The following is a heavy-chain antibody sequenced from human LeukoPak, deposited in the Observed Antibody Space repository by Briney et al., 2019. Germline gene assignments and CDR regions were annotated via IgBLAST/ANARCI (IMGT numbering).Heavy chain of an antibody. D-gene: IGHD6-13*01. CDR1: GGSISSSYW. CDR2: IYHSGST. V-gene: IGHV4-4*02. J-gene: IGHJ6*04. Sequence: SETLSLTCAVSGGSISSSYWWTWVRQPPGKGLEWIGEIYHSGSTNYNPSLKSRLSMSLDKSRNQFSLKLTSVTAADTAVYYCARGTGYSSSPLEPWGKGTTVTISS. CDR3: ARGTGYSSSPLEP.